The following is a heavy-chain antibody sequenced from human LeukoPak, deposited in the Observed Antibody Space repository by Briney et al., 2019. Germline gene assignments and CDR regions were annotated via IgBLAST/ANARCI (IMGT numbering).Heavy chain of an antibody. Sequence: GGSLRLSCAASGFTFSSYAMSWVRQAPGKGLEWVSAISGSGGSTYYADSVKGRFTISRDNSKNTLYLQTNSLRAEDTAVYYCANNLEWLLYFDYWGQGTLVTVSS. CDR1: GFTFSSYA. D-gene: IGHD3-3*01. CDR2: ISGSGGST. CDR3: ANNLEWLLYFDY. V-gene: IGHV3-23*01. J-gene: IGHJ4*02.